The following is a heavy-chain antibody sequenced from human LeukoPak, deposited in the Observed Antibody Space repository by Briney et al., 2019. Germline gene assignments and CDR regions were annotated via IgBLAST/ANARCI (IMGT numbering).Heavy chain of an antibody. Sequence: GSSVKVSCKTSGYTFTSYGLSWVRQAPGQGLEWMGCIITYNGNTYYSQKLQGRVTMTTDTSTSTAYMELRSLRSDDTAVYYCAKTTVTSEEYFYYYMDVWGTGTTVTVSS. CDR3: AKTTVTSEEYFYYYMDV. V-gene: IGHV1-18*01. D-gene: IGHD4-17*01. CDR1: GYTFTSYG. CDR2: IITYNGNT. J-gene: IGHJ6*03.